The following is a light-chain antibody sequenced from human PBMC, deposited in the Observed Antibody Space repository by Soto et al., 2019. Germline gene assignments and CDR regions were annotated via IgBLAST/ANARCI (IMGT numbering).Light chain of an antibody. CDR1: SSNIGAGYD. Sequence: QSVLTQPPSVSGAPGQRVTISCTGSSSNIGAGYDVHWYQRLPGTAPKLLIYGNSNRPSGVPDRFSGSKSGTSASLAITGLQAEDEADYYCQSYDSSLSGLWVFGGGTQLTVL. CDR2: GNS. V-gene: IGLV1-40*01. J-gene: IGLJ3*02. CDR3: QSYDSSLSGLWV.